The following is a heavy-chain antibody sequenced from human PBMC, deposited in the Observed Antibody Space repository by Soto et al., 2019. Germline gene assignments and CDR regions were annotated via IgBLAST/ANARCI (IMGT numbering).Heavy chain of an antibody. CDR2: ISYDGSNK. CDR1: GFTFSSYA. Sequence: VQLLESGGGVVQPGGSLRLSCVASGFTFSSYAMHWVRQAPGKGLEGGAVISYDGSNKYYADSVKGRFTISRDNSKNTLYLQMNSLRAEDTAVYYCARDVESGSSQYYYYYYGMDVWGQGTTVTVSS. CDR3: ARDVESGSSQYYYYYYGMDV. V-gene: IGHV3-30-3*01. D-gene: IGHD1-26*01. J-gene: IGHJ6*02.